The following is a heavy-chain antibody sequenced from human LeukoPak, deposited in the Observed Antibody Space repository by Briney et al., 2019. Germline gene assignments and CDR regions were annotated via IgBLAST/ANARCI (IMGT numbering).Heavy chain of an antibody. CDR1: GYAFTSYG. D-gene: IGHD2-2*01. J-gene: IGHJ6*03. CDR2: ISAYNGNT. V-gene: IGHV1-18*01. CDR3: ARAPGYCSSTSCSKYYYYYYMDV. Sequence: ASVKVSCXASGYAFTSYGISWVRQAPGQGLEWMGWISAYNGNTNYAQKLQARVTMTTDTSTSTAYMELRSLRSDDTAVYYCARAPGYCSSTSCSKYYYYYYMDVWGKGTTVTVSS.